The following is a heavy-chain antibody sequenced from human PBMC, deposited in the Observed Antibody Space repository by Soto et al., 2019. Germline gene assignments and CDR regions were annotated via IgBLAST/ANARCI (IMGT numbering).Heavy chain of an antibody. CDR1: GYSFTSYW. Sequence: PGESLKISCKGSGYSFTSYWIGWVRQMPGKGLEWMGIIYPGDSDTRYSPSFQGQVTISADKSISTAYLQWSSLKASDTAMYYCASPKREYCSSTSCYAFDIWGQGTMVTVSS. V-gene: IGHV5-51*01. J-gene: IGHJ3*02. CDR3: ASPKREYCSSTSCYAFDI. D-gene: IGHD2-2*01. CDR2: IYPGDSDT.